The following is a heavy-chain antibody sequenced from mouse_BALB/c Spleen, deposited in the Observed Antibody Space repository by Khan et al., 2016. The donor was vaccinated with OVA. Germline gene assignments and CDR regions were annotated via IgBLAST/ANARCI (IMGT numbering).Heavy chain of an antibody. CDR1: GYSFTDYS. Sequence: QIQLVQSGPELKKPGETVKISCKASGYSFTDYSMHWVKQAPGKGLKWMGWINTVTGEPTYADDFKGRFAFSLETSATTAYLQINNLKNEDTATYFCSRTTTADYAMDYWGQGTSVTVSS. V-gene: IGHV9-2-1*01. CDR3: SRTTTADYAMDY. CDR2: INTVTGEP. J-gene: IGHJ4*01. D-gene: IGHD1-1*01.